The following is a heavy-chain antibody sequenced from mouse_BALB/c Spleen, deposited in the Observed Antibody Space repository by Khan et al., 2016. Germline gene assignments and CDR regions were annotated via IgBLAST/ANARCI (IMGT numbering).Heavy chain of an antibody. D-gene: IGHD2-14*01. CDR2: IDPANGNT. CDR1: GFNIKDTY. CDR3: ATYYRYDYAMDY. Sequence: VQLQQSGAELVKPGASVKLSCTASGFNIKDTYMHWVKQRPEQGLEWIGRIDPANGNTKYDPKFQGKATITADTSSNTAYLQLSSLTSEDTAVYYCATYYRYDYAMDYWGQGTSVTVSS. J-gene: IGHJ4*01. V-gene: IGHV14-3*02.